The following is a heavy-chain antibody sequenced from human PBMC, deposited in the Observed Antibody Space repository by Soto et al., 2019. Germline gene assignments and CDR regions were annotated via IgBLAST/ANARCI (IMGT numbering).Heavy chain of an antibody. D-gene: IGHD6-19*01. Sequence: QVQLVESGGGVVQSGRSLRLSCAASGFTFSSYAMHWVRQAPGKGLEWVAVISYDGSNKYYADSVKGRFTISRDNSKNTLYLQMNSLRAEDTAVYYCARGGSSGWYFDYWGQGTLVTVSS. CDR1: GFTFSSYA. CDR2: ISYDGSNK. CDR3: ARGGSSGWYFDY. V-gene: IGHV3-30-3*01. J-gene: IGHJ4*02.